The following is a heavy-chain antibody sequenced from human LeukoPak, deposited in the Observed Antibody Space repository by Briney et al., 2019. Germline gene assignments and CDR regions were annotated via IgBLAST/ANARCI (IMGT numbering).Heavy chain of an antibody. J-gene: IGHJ4*02. CDR3: TKDTVDTTMVPYYFEY. CDR2: ISGSGGST. V-gene: IGHV3-23*01. Sequence: GGSLRLSCAASGFTVSSNYMSWVRQAPGKGLEWVSAISGSGGSTYYADSVKGRFTISRDNSKNTLFLQMNSLRAEDTAVYYCTKDTVDTTMVPYYFEYWGQGTLVTVSS. D-gene: IGHD5-18*01. CDR1: GFTVSSNY.